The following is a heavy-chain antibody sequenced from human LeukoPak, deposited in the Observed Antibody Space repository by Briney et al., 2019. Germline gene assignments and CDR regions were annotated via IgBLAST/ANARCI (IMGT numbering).Heavy chain of an antibody. CDR2: IYHSGST. D-gene: IGHD4-17*01. J-gene: IGHJ4*02. CDR3: ARNGDYSVDS. Sequence: SETLSLTCAVYGGSFSGYYWSWIRQPPGKGLEWIAEIYHSGSTNYNPSLKSRVTISVDKSKNEFSLKLNSVTAADTAVYYCARNGDYSVDSWGQGTLVTVSS. V-gene: IGHV4-34*01. CDR1: GGSFSGYY.